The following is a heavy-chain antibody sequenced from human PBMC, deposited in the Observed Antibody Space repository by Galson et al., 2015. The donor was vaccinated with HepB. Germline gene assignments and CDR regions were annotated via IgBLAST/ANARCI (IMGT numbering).Heavy chain of an antibody. CDR3: AKGGTTDRGAFDI. J-gene: IGHJ3*02. D-gene: IGHD1-1*01. V-gene: IGHV3-30*18. CDR1: GFTFSSYG. Sequence: SLRLSCAASGFTFSSYGIYWVRQAPGKGLEWVAVISFDGRNIYYAESVKGRFTISRDNSKNTVYLQMNSLRPEDTAMYYCAKGGTTDRGAFDIWGQGTMVTVS. CDR2: ISFDGRNI.